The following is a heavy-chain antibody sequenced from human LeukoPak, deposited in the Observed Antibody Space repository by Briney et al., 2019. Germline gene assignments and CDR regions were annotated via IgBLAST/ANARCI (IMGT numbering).Heavy chain of an antibody. J-gene: IGHJ4*02. CDR2: IRAKTHDGTA. D-gene: IGHD3-10*01. Sequence: GGSLRLSCTASGFNFGDYNMNWVRQAPGKGLEWVGYIRAKTHDGTADYAASVKGSFTISRDDSKSIAYLQMTGLDSEDTAVYYCTRGQLYPYGPEFDFWGQGTLVTVSS. CDR3: TRGQLYPYGPEFDF. V-gene: IGHV3-49*04. CDR1: GFNFGDYN.